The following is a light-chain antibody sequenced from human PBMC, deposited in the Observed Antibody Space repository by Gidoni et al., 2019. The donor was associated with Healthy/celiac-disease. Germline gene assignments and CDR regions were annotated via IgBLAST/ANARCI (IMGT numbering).Light chain of an antibody. CDR1: QSVSSSY. CDR2: GAS. Sequence: EIVLTQSPGTLSLPPGERATLSCSASQSVSSSYLAWYQQKPGQAPRLLIYGASSRATGIPDRFSGSGSGTDFTLTISRLEPEDFAVYYCQQYGSSPLTFXGXTKVEIK. CDR3: QQYGSSPLT. V-gene: IGKV3-20*01. J-gene: IGKJ4*01.